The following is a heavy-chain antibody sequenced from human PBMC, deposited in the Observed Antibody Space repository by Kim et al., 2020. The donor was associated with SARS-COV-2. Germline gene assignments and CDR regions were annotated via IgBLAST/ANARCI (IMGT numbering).Heavy chain of an antibody. J-gene: IGHJ4*02. CDR2: ISAYSGNT. V-gene: IGHV1-18*01. CDR1: GYTFTSYG. Sequence: ASVKVSCKASGYTFTSYGITWVRQAPGQGLEWMGWISAYSGNTNYAQKFQGRVTLTTDRSTSTVYMELRSLRSDDTAVYYCARNYGSGSYYVGYWGQGTLVTVSS. D-gene: IGHD3-10*01. CDR3: ARNYGSGSYYVGY.